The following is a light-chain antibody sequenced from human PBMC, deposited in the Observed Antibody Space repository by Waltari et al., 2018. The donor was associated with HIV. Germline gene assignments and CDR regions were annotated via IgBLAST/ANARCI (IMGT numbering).Light chain of an antibody. V-gene: IGLV2-11*01. Sequence: QSALTQPRSMSGSPGQSVTIPCTGTSSDVGGYHFVSWYQQHPGKAPKLMIFDVNKRPSGVPDRFSGSKSGNTASLTISGLQAEDEADYYCCSYADNYTWVFGGGTKLTVL. CDR1: SSDVGGYHF. J-gene: IGLJ3*02. CDR2: DVN. CDR3: CSYADNYTWV.